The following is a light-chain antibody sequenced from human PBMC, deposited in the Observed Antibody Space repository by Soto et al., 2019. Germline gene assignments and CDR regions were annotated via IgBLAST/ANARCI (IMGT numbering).Light chain of an antibody. Sequence: QSALTQPPSASGSPGQSVTISCTGTSSDVGGYNYVSWFQQHPGKAPKLIIHEVNQRPSGVPDRFSGSKSGNTASLTVSGLQAKDEGTYYCSSYGGYNNVVFGTGTKVTVL. CDR2: EVN. J-gene: IGLJ1*01. CDR3: SSYGGYNNVV. CDR1: SSDVGGYNY. V-gene: IGLV2-8*01.